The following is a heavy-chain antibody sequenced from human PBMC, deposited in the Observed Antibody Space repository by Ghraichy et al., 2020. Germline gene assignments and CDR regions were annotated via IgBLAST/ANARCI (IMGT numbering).Heavy chain of an antibody. D-gene: IGHD4-17*01. Sequence: LSLTCAASGFTFSTYGMHWVRQAPGKGLEWVAVISYDGSNKYYADSVRGRFTISRDNSKNTLYLQMSSLRADDTAVYYCAKLFRGDYGDHIDYWGQGTLVTVSS. V-gene: IGHV3-30*18. J-gene: IGHJ4*02. CDR1: GFTFSTYG. CDR3: AKLFRGDYGDHIDY. CDR2: ISYDGSNK.